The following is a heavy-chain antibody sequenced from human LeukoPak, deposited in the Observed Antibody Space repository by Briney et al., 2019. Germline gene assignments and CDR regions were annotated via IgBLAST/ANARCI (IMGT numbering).Heavy chain of an antibody. CDR3: ARASNPKNYGDYDWFDR. V-gene: IGHV1-46*01. D-gene: IGHD4-17*01. CDR1: GYTFTSYY. Sequence: ASVKVSCKASGYTFTSYYMHWVRQAPGQGLEWMGIINPSGGSTSYAQKFQGRVTMTRDTSTSTVYMELSSLRSEDTAVYYCARASNPKNYGDYDWFDRWGQGTLVTVSS. CDR2: INPSGGST. J-gene: IGHJ5*02.